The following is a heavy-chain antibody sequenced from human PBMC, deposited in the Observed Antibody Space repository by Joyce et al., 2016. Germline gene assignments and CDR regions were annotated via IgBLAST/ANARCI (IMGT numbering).Heavy chain of an antibody. Sequence: EVHLVESGGGLVKPGGSLRLSCAASGFTFSCYFMAWVRQAPGKGLEWVSYITGTTTSIQDADSVKGRFIISRDNAKNSLYLQMNSLRAEDTAVYYCARDRGVGVKGFDYWGQGTLVTVSS. D-gene: IGHD1-26*01. CDR1: GFTFSCYF. V-gene: IGHV3-21*01. CDR3: ARDRGVGVKGFDY. CDR2: ITGTTTSI. J-gene: IGHJ4*02.